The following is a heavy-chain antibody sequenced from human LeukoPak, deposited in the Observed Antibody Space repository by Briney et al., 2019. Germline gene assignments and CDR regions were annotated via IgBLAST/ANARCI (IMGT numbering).Heavy chain of an antibody. V-gene: IGHV3-49*04. CDR3: TRGRRATHDY. Sequence: GGSLRLSCAASGFTFSTYEINWVRQAPGKGLEWVGFIRSKAYGGTTEYAASVKGRFTISRDDSKSIAYLQMNSLKTEDTAVYYCTRGRRATHDYWGQGTLVTVSS. D-gene: IGHD1-26*01. J-gene: IGHJ4*02. CDR1: GFTFSTYE. CDR2: IRSKAYGGTT.